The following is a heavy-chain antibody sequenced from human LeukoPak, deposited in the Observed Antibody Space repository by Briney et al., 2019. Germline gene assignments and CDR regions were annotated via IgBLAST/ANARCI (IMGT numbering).Heavy chain of an antibody. D-gene: IGHD3-16*02. J-gene: IGHJ4*02. CDR2: INPSGGST. V-gene: IGHV1-46*01. CDR3: ARDWYDYVWGSYRYTDY. Sequence: ASVKVSCKASGYTLTSYYMHWVRQAPGQGLEWMGIINPSGGSTSYAQKFQGRVTMTRDTSTSTVYMELSSLRSEDTAVYYCARDWYDYVWGSYRYTDYWGQGTLVTVSS. CDR1: GYTLTSYY.